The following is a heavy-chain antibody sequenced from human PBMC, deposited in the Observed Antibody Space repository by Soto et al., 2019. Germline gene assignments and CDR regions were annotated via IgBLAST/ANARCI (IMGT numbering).Heavy chain of an antibody. Sequence: GVLLRLSCAASGFTFRSYARSWIRQAPGKGLEWVSAISGSGGSTYYADSVKGRFTISRDNSKNTLYLQMNSLRAEDTAVYYCAKAIEYGDYAFDYWGQGTLVTVSS. V-gene: IGHV3-23*01. J-gene: IGHJ4*02. CDR1: GFTFRSYA. CDR3: AKAIEYGDYAFDY. D-gene: IGHD4-17*01. CDR2: ISGSGGST.